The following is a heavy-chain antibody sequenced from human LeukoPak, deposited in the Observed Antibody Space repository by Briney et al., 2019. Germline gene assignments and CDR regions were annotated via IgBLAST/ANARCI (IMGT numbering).Heavy chain of an antibody. D-gene: IGHD6-19*01. CDR3: VRHRQWLLFPDY. CDR1: GDSISINYN. CDR2: IFYSGAT. J-gene: IGHJ4*02. Sequence: PSGTLSLTCTVSGDSISINYNWGWIRQPPGKGLEWIGSIFYSGATYYSPSLKSRVTISVDTSKNRFSLKLSSMTAADTAVYYCVRHRQWLLFPDYWGQGTLVTVSS. V-gene: IGHV4-39*01.